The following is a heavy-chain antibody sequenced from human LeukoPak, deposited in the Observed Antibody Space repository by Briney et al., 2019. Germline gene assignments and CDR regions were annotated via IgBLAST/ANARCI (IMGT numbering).Heavy chain of an antibody. CDR1: GYTFTAYA. CDR3: ARDGLYGGKDY. D-gene: IGHD4-23*01. Sequence: ASVKVSCKASGYTFTAYAIHWVRQAPGQRLEWMGWINAGNGNTKYSQKFQGRVTITRDTSAGTAYMELSSLKSEDTAVYYCARDGLYGGKDYWGQGTLVTVSS. V-gene: IGHV1-3*01. CDR2: INAGNGNT. J-gene: IGHJ4*02.